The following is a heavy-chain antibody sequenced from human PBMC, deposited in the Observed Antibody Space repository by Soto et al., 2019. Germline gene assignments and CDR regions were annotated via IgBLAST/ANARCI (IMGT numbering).Heavy chain of an antibody. CDR3: ARQAGYCSGGSCYGYDAFDI. CDR2: ISGSGGST. V-gene: IGHV3-23*01. Sequence: EVHLLESGGGLVQPGGSLRLSCAASGFTFTNYGMSWVRQAPGKGLDWVSAISGSGGSTYYADSVKGRFTISRDNSKNKLYLQMNSLRAEDTAVYYCARQAGYCSGGSCYGYDAFDIWGQGTMVTVSS. D-gene: IGHD2-15*01. CDR1: GFTFTNYG. J-gene: IGHJ3*02.